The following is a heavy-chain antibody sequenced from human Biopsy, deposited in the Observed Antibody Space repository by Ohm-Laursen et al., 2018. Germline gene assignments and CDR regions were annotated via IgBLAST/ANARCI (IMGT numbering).Heavy chain of an antibody. J-gene: IGHJ5*02. V-gene: IGHV3-21*01. CDR1: GFTFSPYT. CDR2: ISSCSSDI. CDR3: AREQPALSGGGSWFDP. Sequence: SLRLSCAASGFTFSPYTMAWVRQAPGEGLEWVSSISSCSSDIYYADSVKGRFTISRDNAKNSLFLHMNSLRAEDTAVYFCAREQPALSGGGSWFDPWGQGTLVTVSS. D-gene: IGHD6-19*01.